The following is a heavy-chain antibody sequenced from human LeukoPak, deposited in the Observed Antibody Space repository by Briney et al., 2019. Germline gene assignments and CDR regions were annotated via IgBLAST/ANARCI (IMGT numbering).Heavy chain of an antibody. D-gene: IGHD5/OR15-5a*01. CDR3: ARHSRYSVYDMGAIYFYCYMDV. J-gene: IGHJ6*03. V-gene: IGHV4-39*01. CDR2: IYYSGNT. CDR1: GGSISSSSYY. Sequence: PSETLSLTCTVSGGSISSSSYYWGWIRQPPGQGLEWIGSIYYSGNTYYNPSLKSRVTISVDTSKNKFSLNLSSVTAADTAVYYCARHSRYSVYDMGAIYFYCYMDVWGKGTTVTVSS.